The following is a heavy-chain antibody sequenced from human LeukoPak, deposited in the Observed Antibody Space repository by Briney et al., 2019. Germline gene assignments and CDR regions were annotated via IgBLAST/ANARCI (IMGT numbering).Heavy chain of an antibody. Sequence: GRSLRLSCAASGFTVSSYGIHWVRQAPGKGLEWVAVISFDGTIKYYADSVKGRFTSSRDNSKNTLYLQMNSLRAEDTAVYYCATGGDHPYWGPGTLVTVST. V-gene: IGHV3-33*08. D-gene: IGHD2-21*02. CDR3: ATGGDHPY. J-gene: IGHJ1*01. CDR2: ISFDGTIK. CDR1: GFTVSSYG.